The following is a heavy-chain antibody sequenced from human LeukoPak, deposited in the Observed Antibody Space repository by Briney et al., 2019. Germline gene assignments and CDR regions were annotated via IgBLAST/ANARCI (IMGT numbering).Heavy chain of an antibody. Sequence: GGSLRLSCAASGFIFSSYAMSWVRQAPGKGLEWVSTISGSGGTSYYADSAKGRFTISRDNSKNTLYLQMNSLRAEDTAVYYCAQDQGYGGNYPSDYWGQGTLVTVST. J-gene: IGHJ4*02. CDR1: GFIFSSYA. CDR2: ISGSGGTS. D-gene: IGHD4-23*01. CDR3: AQDQGYGGNYPSDY. V-gene: IGHV3-23*01.